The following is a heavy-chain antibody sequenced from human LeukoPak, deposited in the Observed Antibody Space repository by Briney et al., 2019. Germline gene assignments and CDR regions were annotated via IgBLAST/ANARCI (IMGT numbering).Heavy chain of an antibody. CDR2: ISSSSSYI. Sequence: RGSLRLSCAASGFTFSSYSMNWVRQAPGKGLEWVSSISSSSSYIYYADSVKGRFTISRDNAKNSLYLQMNSLRAEDTAVYYCARAYSGYEWSGGAFDIWGQGTMDTVSS. V-gene: IGHV3-21*01. J-gene: IGHJ3*02. D-gene: IGHD5-12*01. CDR3: ARAYSGYEWSGGAFDI. CDR1: GFTFSSYS.